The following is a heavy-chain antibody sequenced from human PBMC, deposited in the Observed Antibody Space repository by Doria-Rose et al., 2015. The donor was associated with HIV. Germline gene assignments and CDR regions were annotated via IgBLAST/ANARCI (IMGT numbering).Heavy chain of an antibody. CDR1: GGTFSTLP. Sequence: QVQLVQSGADVKQPGSSGKVSCTASGGTFSTLPINWVRQAPGQGLEWMGRITPIFATANYAQKLQGRETITADESTSTVYKELSGLRSEDTAVYYCARAGLTGEPDDFDIWGQGTMVTVSS. D-gene: IGHD7-27*01. CDR3: ARAGLTGEPDDFDI. CDR2: ITPIFATA. V-gene: IGHV1-69*15. J-gene: IGHJ3*02.